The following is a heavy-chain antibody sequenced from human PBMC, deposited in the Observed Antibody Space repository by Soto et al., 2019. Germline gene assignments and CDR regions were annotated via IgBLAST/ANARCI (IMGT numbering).Heavy chain of an antibody. Sequence: GASVKVSCKASGYTFTSYAMHWVRQAPGQRLEWMGWINAGNGNTKYSQKFQGRVTITRDTSASTAYMELSSLRSEDTAVYYRARDKKLGDYYSYYYYMDVWGKGTTVTVSS. CDR1: GYTFTSYA. CDR3: ARDKKLGDYYSYYYYMDV. CDR2: INAGNGNT. V-gene: IGHV1-3*01. D-gene: IGHD1-26*01. J-gene: IGHJ6*03.